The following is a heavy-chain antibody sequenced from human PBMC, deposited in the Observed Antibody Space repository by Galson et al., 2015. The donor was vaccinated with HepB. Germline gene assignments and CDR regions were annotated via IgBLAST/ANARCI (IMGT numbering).Heavy chain of an antibody. CDR1: GFTFSSYD. CDR2: IGTAGDP. Sequence: SLRLSCAASGFTFSSYDMHWVRQATGKGLEWVSAIGTAGDPYYPGSVKGRFTISRENAKNSLYLQMNSLRAGDTAVYYCARGDVETFGGGAHGRNDWYFDLWGRGTLVTVSS. D-gene: IGHD3-16*01. V-gene: IGHV3-13*05. CDR3: ARGDVETFGGGAHGRNDWYFDL. J-gene: IGHJ2*01.